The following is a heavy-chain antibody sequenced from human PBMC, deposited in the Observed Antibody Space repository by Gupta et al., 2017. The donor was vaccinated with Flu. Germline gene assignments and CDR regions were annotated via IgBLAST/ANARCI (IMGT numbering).Heavy chain of an antibody. Sequence: EVQLVQSGAEVKKPGESLRISCKASGYNFPSHYIGWVRQMPGKGLEWMGIIYPGDFDIRYGPSFQGQVTISADKSTNTAYLQWGSLKASDSAVYYCARQVGIALRGYYFDSWGQGTLVTVSS. V-gene: IGHV5-51*01. CDR1: GYNFPSHY. J-gene: IGHJ4*02. CDR2: IYPGDFDI. D-gene: IGHD1-26*01. CDR3: ARQVGIALRGYYFDS.